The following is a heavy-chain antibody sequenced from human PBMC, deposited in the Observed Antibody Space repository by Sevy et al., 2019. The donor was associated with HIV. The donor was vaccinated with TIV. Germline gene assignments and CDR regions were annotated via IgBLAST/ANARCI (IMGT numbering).Heavy chain of an antibody. CDR3: AKNRPPGGSLFSRHGMDV. J-gene: IGHJ6*02. D-gene: IGHD3-16*01. CDR2: ISSGGSYR. CDR1: GFTFGTYD. V-gene: IGHV3-30*18. Sequence: GGSLRLSCAASGFTFGTYDMHWVRQAPGKGLEWVAIISSGGSYRYYADSVRGRFSMSRDNSKNTMYLQISGLLIEDTAVYYCAKNRPPGGSLFSRHGMDVWGRGTTVTVSS.